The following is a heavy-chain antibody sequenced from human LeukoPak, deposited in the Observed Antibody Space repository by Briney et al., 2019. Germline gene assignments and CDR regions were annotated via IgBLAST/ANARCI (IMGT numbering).Heavy chain of an antibody. CDR1: GFTFSSYG. CDR3: AKAEYYYDSSGYRLDWFDP. V-gene: IGHV3-30*18. J-gene: IGHJ5*02. D-gene: IGHD3-22*01. CDR2: ISYDGSNK. Sequence: PGGSLRLYYTASGFTFSSYGMHWVRQAPGKGLEWVAVISYDGSNKYYADSVKGRFTISRDNSKNTLYLRMNSLRAEDTAVYYCAKAEYYYDSSGYRLDWFDPWGQGTLVTVSS.